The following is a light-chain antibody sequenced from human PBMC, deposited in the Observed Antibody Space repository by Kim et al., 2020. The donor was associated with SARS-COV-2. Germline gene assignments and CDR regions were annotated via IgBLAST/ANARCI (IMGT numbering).Light chain of an antibody. J-gene: IGKJ1*01. CDR3: QHYTQQDDTSPRT. V-gene: IGKV3-20*01. CDR2: ATS. CDR1: QIVSVAY. Sequence: RATLSCRASQIVSVAYVAWYQQKPGQAPRLLIYATSSRATGIPARFSGSGSGTGFTLTISRLEPEDFATYYCQHYTQQDDTSPRTFGQGTKVDIK.